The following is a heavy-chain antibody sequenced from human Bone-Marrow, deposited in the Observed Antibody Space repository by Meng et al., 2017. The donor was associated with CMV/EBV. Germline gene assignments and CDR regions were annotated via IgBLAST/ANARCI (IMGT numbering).Heavy chain of an antibody. CDR1: GFTFSSYA. CDR3: ARARAGSWSGYYMYGMDV. CDR2: IYSGGGT. Sequence: GESLKISCAASGFTFSSYAMSWVRQAPGKGLEWVSVIYSGGGTYYADSLKGRFFISRDNSKNTVFLQMNSLRAEDTAIYYCARARAGSWSGYYMYGMDVWGQGTTVTVSS. V-gene: IGHV3-23*03. J-gene: IGHJ6*02. D-gene: IGHD3-3*01.